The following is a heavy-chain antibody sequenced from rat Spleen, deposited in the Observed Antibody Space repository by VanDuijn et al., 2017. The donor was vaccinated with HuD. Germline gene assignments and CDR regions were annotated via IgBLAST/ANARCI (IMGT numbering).Heavy chain of an antibody. J-gene: IGHJ2*01. CDR3: AREILHYFDY. CDR1: GFTFSDYY. CDR2: INYEGRSA. Sequence: EVQLVESGGGLVQPGRSLKLSCAASGFTFSDYYMAWVRQAPKKGLEWVASINYEGRSAYYGDTVKGRFTISRDNGQSTLSLQMYSLRSDDTATYYCAREILHYFDYWGQGVMVTVSS. V-gene: IGHV5-22*01.